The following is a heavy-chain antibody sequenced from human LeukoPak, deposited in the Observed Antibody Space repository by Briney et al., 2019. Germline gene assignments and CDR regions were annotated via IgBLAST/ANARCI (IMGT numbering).Heavy chain of an antibody. V-gene: IGHV3-30*18. CDR3: AKEAYSSGWPDDY. CDR2: ISYDGSNK. J-gene: IGHJ4*02. D-gene: IGHD6-19*01. Sequence: GGSLRLSCAASGFTFSSYGMHWVRQAPGKGLEWVAVISYDGSNKYYADSVKGRFTISRDNPKNTLYLQMNSLRAEDTAVYYCAKEAYSSGWPDDYWGQGTLVTVSS. CDR1: GFTFSSYG.